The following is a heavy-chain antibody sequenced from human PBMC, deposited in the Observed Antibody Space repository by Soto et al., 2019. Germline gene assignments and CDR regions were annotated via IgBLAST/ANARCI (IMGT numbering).Heavy chain of an antibody. V-gene: IGHV3-48*02. D-gene: IGHD2-21*01. CDR2: ISSSSSTI. CDR3: AGGDRNWFDP. J-gene: IGHJ5*02. Sequence: GGSLRLSCAASGFTFSSYIMNWVRQAPGKGLEWVSYISSSSSTIYYADSVKGRFTISRDNAKNSLYLQMNSLRDEDTAVYYCAGGDRNWFDPWGQGTLVTVSS. CDR1: GFTFSSYI.